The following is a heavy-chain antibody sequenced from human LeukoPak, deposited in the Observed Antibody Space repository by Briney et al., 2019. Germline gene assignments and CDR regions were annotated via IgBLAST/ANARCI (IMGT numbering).Heavy chain of an antibody. D-gene: IGHD3-10*01. CDR1: GGSISSSSYY. Sequence: PSETLSLTCTVSGGSISSSSYYWGWIRQPPGKGLEWIGSIYYSGSTNYNPSLKSRVTISVDTSKNQFSLKLSSVTAADTAVYYCARAVGADYSNSTQGIYDYWGQGTLVTVSS. CDR3: ARAVGADYSNSTQGIYDY. CDR2: IYYSGST. J-gene: IGHJ4*02. V-gene: IGHV4-39*07.